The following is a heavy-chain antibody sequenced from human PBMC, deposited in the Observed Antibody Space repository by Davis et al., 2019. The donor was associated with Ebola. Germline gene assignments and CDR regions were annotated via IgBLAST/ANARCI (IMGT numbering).Heavy chain of an antibody. CDR2: IYSGGST. CDR1: GFTVSSNY. V-gene: IGHV3-66*01. CDR3: AKGGARYFYHYYGMDV. D-gene: IGHD2/OR15-2a*01. J-gene: IGHJ6*02. Sequence: GESLKISCAASGFTVSSNYMSWVRQAPGKGLEWVSIIYSGGSTYYAASVKGRFTISRDNSKNTLYLQMNSLRADDTALYYCAKGGARYFYHYYGMDVWGQGTTVTVSS.